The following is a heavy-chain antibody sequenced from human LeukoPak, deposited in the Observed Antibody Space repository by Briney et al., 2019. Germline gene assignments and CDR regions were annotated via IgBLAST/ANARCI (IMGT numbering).Heavy chain of an antibody. V-gene: IGHV4-59*01. J-gene: IGHJ4*02. D-gene: IGHD3-10*01. CDR3: GRARPGEVIEY. CDR1: GDSIDSYY. Sequence: PSETLSLTCTVSGDSIDSYYWSWIRQPPGKGLEWIGYIFYNGGTKYNPSLKSRVTMSVDTPKNQFSLKLNSVTAADTAVYYCGRARPGEVIEYWGQGTLVTVSS. CDR2: IFYNGGT.